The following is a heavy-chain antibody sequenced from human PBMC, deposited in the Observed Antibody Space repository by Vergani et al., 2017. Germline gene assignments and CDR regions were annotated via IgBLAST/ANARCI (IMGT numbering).Heavy chain of an antibody. Sequence: EVQMVESGGGLVKPGGSLRLSCVDSGFTFSHYSMNWVRQAPGKGLEWVSSISGNNDDVYYADSVKGRFTISRDNAKNSLYLDMSSLRDEDTAVYYCAREYSSSSGRGFDVWGQGTKVSVSS. V-gene: IGHV3-21*01. CDR1: GFTFSHYS. CDR3: AREYSSSSGRGFDV. D-gene: IGHD6-6*01. CDR2: ISGNNDDV. J-gene: IGHJ3*01.